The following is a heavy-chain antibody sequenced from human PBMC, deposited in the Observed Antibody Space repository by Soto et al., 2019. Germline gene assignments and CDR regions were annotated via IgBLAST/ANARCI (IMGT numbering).Heavy chain of an antibody. J-gene: IGHJ4*02. CDR3: ERIWGPMAALVDDS. D-gene: IGHD3-16*01. V-gene: IGHV3-30*03. CDR1: GDALNNFG. CDR2: ISYDGNIK. Sequence: QVQLVESGGGVVQPGMSLRLSCAASGDALNNFGMHWVRQAPGQGVAGVAGISYDGNIKYYAESDKGRLTISRDNTKNTVFLKMNSLRADASAVYYCERIWGPMAALVDDSWGQGTLVTVSS.